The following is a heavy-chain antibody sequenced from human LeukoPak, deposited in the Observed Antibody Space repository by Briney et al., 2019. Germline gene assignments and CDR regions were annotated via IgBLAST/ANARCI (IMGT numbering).Heavy chain of an antibody. CDR2: INPKSGAT. V-gene: IGHV1-2*02. CDR1: GYTFTDYY. D-gene: IGHD3-10*01. Sequence: ASVKVSCKASGYTFTDYYIHWVRQAPAQRFEWMGWINPKSGATHYVERFQDRVTMTTDTSISTVYMELTRLTSDDTATNYCARRGSYYDYWGQGTLVTVSS. J-gene: IGHJ4*02. CDR3: ARRGSYYDY.